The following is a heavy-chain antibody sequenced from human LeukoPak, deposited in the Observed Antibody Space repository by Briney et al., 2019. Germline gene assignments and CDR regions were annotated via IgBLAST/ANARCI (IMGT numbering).Heavy chain of an antibody. Sequence: ASVKVSCKASGYTFTGYYMHWVRQAPGQGLEWMGWINPNSGGTNYAQKFQGRVTMTRDTSISTAYMELSRLRSDDTAVYYCARDRATGIAAAGGDYWGQGTLVTVSS. CDR2: INPNSGGT. CDR1: GYTFTGYY. V-gene: IGHV1-2*02. D-gene: IGHD6-13*01. J-gene: IGHJ4*02. CDR3: ARDRATGIAAAGGDY.